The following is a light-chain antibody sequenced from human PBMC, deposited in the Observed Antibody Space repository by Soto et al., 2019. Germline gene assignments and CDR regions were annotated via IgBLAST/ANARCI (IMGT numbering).Light chain of an antibody. CDR2: GNS. J-gene: IGLJ2*01. CDR1: SSNIGAGYD. V-gene: IGLV1-40*01. CDR3: QSYDSSLSGSVV. Sequence: QSVLTQPPSVSGAPGQRVTISCTGSSSNIGAGYDVHWYQQLPGTAPKLLIYGNSNRPSGFPDRFSGTKSGTSASLAITGLQAEDEAEYYCQSYDSSLSGSVVFGGGTKLTVL.